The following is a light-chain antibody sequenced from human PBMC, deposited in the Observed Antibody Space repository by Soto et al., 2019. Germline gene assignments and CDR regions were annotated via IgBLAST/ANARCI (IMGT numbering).Light chain of an antibody. CDR1: QSINSRY. CDR3: QQFGSSPGFT. J-gene: IGKJ3*01. Sequence: EIVLTQSPGTLSLSPGERATLSCRASQSINSRYLAWYQQKPGQAPRLLIYGASSRATGIPDRFSGSGSGTDFTLTISRLEPEDFAVHYCQQFGSSPGFTFGPGTIVDIK. V-gene: IGKV3-20*01. CDR2: GAS.